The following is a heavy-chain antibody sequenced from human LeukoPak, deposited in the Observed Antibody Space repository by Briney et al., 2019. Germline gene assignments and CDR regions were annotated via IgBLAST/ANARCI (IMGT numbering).Heavy chain of an antibody. D-gene: IGHD3-9*01. CDR1: GGSISSSSYY. J-gene: IGHJ3*02. CDR3: ARDRLVMGAAIDDAFDI. V-gene: IGHV4-39*07. CDR2: IYYSGST. Sequence: SETLSLTCTVSGGSISSSSYYWGWIRQPPGKGLEWIGSIYYSGSTYYNPSLKSRVTISVDTSKNQFSLKLSSVTAADTAVYYCARDRLVMGAAIDDAFDIWGQGTMVTVSS.